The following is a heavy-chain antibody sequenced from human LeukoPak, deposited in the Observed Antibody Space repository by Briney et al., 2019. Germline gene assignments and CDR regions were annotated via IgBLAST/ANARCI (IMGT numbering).Heavy chain of an antibody. Sequence: NPGESLKISCKGSGYSFTSYWIGWVRQMPGKGLEWMGIIYPGDSDTRYSPSFQGQVTISADKSISTAYLQWSSLKASDTAMYYCATHDYGGKGTYGLFDYWGQGTLVTVSS. CDR3: ATHDYGGKGTYGLFDY. CDR2: IYPGDSDT. V-gene: IGHV5-51*01. CDR1: GYSFTSYW. D-gene: IGHD4-23*01. J-gene: IGHJ4*02.